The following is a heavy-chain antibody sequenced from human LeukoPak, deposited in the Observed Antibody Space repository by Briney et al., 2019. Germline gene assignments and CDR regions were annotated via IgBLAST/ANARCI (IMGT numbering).Heavy chain of an antibody. D-gene: IGHD3-10*01. CDR2: FDPEDGET. Sequence: ASVKLSCKVSGYTLTELSMHWVRQAPGKGLEWMGGFDPEDGETIYAQKFQGRVTMTEDTSTDTAYMELSSLRSEDTAVYYCATVWFGENYFDYWGQGTLVTVSS. CDR3: ATVWFGENYFDY. V-gene: IGHV1-24*01. J-gene: IGHJ4*02. CDR1: GYTLTELS.